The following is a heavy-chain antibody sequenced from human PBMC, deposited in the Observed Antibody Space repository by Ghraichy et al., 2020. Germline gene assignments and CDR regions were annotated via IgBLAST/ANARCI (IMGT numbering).Heavy chain of an antibody. D-gene: IGHD2-8*01. J-gene: IGHJ5*02. CDR3: ARSSLGSHCVDP. CDR2: FVPVFAAP. Sequence: MGTFVPVFAAPNYAQRFQGRLTITADESTSTAYMELSSLTSEDTAMYYCARSSLGSHCVDPWGQGTLVTVSS. V-gene: IGHV1-69*15.